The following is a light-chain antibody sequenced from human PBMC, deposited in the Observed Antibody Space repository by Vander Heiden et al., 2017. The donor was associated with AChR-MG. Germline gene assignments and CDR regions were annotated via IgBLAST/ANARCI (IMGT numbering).Light chain of an antibody. CDR2: AAS. CDR3: QHSDKTPWT. J-gene: IGKJ1*01. V-gene: IGKV1-39*01. CDR1: QNVSTY. Sequence: DIQMTQSPSSLSASVGDRVTITCRATQNVSTYVNWYQQEPGKAPKLLIYAASNLQFGVPSRFSGRGRWTDFSLTISSLQPADVATYYCQHSDKTPWTLGQGTKVEVK.